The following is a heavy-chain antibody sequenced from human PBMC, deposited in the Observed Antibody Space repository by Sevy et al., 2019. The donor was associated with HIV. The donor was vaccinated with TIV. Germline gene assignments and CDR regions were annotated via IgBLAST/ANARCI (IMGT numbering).Heavy chain of an antibody. J-gene: IGHJ4*02. CDR1: GFTFSNAW. D-gene: IGHD3-10*01. CDR3: TTSSGRWFGELPIDFDC. CDR2: IKSKTDGGTT. V-gene: IGHV3-15*01. Sequence: GGSLRLSCVASGFTFSNAWMSWVRQAPGKGLEWVGRIKSKTDGGTTDYAAPVKGRFTISRDDSKNTLYLQMNSLKTEDTAVYYCTTSSGRWFGELPIDFDCWGQGTLVTVSS.